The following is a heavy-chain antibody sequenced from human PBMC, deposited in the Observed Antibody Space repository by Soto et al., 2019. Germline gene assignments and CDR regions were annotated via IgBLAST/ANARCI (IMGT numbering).Heavy chain of an antibody. CDR2: INHSGST. Sequence: QVQLQQWGAGLLKPSETLSLTCAVYGGSFSGYYWSWIRQPPGKGLEWIGEINHSGSTNYNPSLKSRVTISVDTSKNQFSLELSSVTAADTAVYYCARGWAAAGPFDYWGQGTLVTVSS. CDR1: GGSFSGYY. D-gene: IGHD6-13*01. J-gene: IGHJ4*02. V-gene: IGHV4-34*01. CDR3: ARGWAAAGPFDY.